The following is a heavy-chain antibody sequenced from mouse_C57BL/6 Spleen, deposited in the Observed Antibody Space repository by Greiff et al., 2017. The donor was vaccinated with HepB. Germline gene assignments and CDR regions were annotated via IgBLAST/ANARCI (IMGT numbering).Heavy chain of an antibody. J-gene: IGHJ2*01. CDR3: ARTYDGYYVPYFDY. V-gene: IGHV1-82*01. CDR1: GYAFSSSW. Sequence: QVQLQQSGPELVKPGASVKISCKASGYAFSSSWMNWVKQRPGKGLEWIGRIYPGDGDTNYNGKFKGKATLTAYKSSSTAYMQLSSLTSEDSAVYFCARTYDGYYVPYFDYWGQGTTLTVSS. D-gene: IGHD2-3*01. CDR2: IYPGDGDT.